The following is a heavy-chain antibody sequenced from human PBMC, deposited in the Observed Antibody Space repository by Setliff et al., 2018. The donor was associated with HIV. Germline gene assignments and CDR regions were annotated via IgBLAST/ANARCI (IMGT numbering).Heavy chain of an antibody. D-gene: IGHD5-12*01. V-gene: IGHV4-59*08. Sequence: SETLSLTCTVSGGSISSYYWSWIRQPPGKGLEWIGYIYYSGSTNYNPSLKSRVSMSVDTSKNQFSLKLTSVTAADTAVYHCSRLADGGYDFRGYFDLWGRGTLVTVS. CDR1: GGSISSYY. CDR2: IYYSGST. CDR3: SRLADGGYDFRGYFDL. J-gene: IGHJ2*01.